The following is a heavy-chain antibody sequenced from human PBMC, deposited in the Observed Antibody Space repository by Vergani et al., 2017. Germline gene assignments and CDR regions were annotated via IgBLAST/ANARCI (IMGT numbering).Heavy chain of an antibody. CDR2: VYYSGTT. CDR3: ARSQTGYSRDWSSYFFYMDV. V-gene: IGHV4-30-2*01. D-gene: IGHD3/OR15-3a*01. Sequence: QLQLQESDSRLVNPSQTLSLTCTLSGDAISRDTYSWNWVRQPPGKPLEWIGSVYYSGTTYYNPSLGGRVTMSIDKSKNHFSLTLTSVTAADSAFYFCARSQTGYSRDWSSYFFYMDVWVKGTTVA. J-gene: IGHJ6*03. CDR1: GDAISRDTYS.